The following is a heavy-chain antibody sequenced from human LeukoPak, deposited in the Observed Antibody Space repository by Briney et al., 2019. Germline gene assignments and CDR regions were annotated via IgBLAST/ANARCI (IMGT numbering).Heavy chain of an antibody. V-gene: IGHV3-74*01. J-gene: IGHJ4*02. CDR1: GFTFSSYW. D-gene: IGHD1-26*01. CDR2: INSDGSSI. Sequence: GGSLRLSCAASGFTFSSYWMHWVRQGPEKGLMWVSRINSDGSSISYADSVKGRFTISRDNAKNTLYLQMNSLRVEDTAVYYCARAGATTYYWGQGTLVTVSS. CDR3: ARAGATTYY.